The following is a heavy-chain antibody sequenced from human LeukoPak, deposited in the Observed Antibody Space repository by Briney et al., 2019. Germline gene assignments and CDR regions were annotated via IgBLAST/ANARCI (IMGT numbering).Heavy chain of an antibody. Sequence: SETLSLTCTVSGGSISSSSYYWGWIRQPPGKGLEWIGSIYYSGSTYYNPSLKSRVTISVDTSKNQFSLKLSSVTAADTAVYYCARGMVRGVISRYFDCWGQGTLVTVSS. D-gene: IGHD3-10*01. CDR1: GGSISSSSYY. CDR3: ARGMVRGVISRYFDC. J-gene: IGHJ4*02. V-gene: IGHV4-39*07. CDR2: IYYSGST.